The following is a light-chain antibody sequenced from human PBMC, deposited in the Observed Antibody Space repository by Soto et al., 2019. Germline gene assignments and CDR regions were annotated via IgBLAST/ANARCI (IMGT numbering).Light chain of an antibody. CDR3: QQYGSSSMT. J-gene: IGKJ1*01. Sequence: ETVLTQSPGTLSLSPGERATLSCRASQSVSSSYLAWYQQKPGQAPRLLIYGASRRATGIPDRFSGSGSGTDFTLTINRLEPEDFAVYYCQQYGSSSMTFGQGTKVDIK. V-gene: IGKV3-20*01. CDR1: QSVSSSY. CDR2: GAS.